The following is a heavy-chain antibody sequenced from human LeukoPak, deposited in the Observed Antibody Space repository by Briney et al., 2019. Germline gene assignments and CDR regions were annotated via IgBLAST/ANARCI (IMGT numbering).Heavy chain of an antibody. J-gene: IGHJ4*02. D-gene: IGHD4-23*01. CDR3: ARTVGRGPGGHFDY. V-gene: IGHV3-11*03. CDR2: ISDSGSYT. CDR1: RFSFRGYY. Sequence: GGSLRLSCAASRFSFRGYYMSWIRQAPGKGLEWVAYISDSGSYTNHADSVRGRFTISRDNAKKSLFLQMINLRADDTAVYFCARTVGRGPGGHFDYWGQGALVTVSS.